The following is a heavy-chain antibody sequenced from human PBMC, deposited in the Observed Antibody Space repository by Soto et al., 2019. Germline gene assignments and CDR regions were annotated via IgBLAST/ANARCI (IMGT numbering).Heavy chain of an antibody. CDR1: GGSISSYY. D-gene: IGHD6-13*01. V-gene: IGHV4-59*01. J-gene: IGHJ6*03. CDR3: ARDRRKAAGPKYYYYYYMDV. Sequence: SETLSLTCTVSGGSISSYYWSWIRQPPGKGLEWIGYIYYSGSTNYNPSLKSRVTISVDTSKNQFSLKLSSVTAADTAVYYCARDRRKAAGPKYYYYYYMDVWGKGTTVTVSS. CDR2: IYYSGST.